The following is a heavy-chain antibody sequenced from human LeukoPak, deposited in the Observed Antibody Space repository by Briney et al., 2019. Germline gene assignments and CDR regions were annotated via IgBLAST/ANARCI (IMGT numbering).Heavy chain of an antibody. CDR1: GYTFTSYG. CDR2: INPNSGGT. Sequence: ASVKVSCKPSGYTFTSYGINWVRQAPGQGLEWMGWINPNSGGTNYAQKFQGRVTMTRDTSISTAYMELSRLRSDDTAVYYCARAFHYDILTGYHPWGQGTLVTVSS. CDR3: ARAFHYDILTGYHP. J-gene: IGHJ5*02. D-gene: IGHD3-9*01. V-gene: IGHV1-2*02.